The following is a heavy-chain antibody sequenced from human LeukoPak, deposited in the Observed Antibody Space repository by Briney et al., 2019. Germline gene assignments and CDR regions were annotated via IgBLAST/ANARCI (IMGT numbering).Heavy chain of an antibody. J-gene: IGHJ4*02. D-gene: IGHD2-21*02. CDR3: ARELPREVTLDY. Sequence: GGSLRLSCAASGFTLSSYEMHWLRQAPGKGLVWVSRINSDGSRTGYADAVKGRFTISRDNAKNMLYLQMNSLRAEDTDIYYCARELPREVTLDYWGQGTVVTVSS. CDR1: GFTLSSYE. V-gene: IGHV3-74*01. CDR2: INSDGSRT.